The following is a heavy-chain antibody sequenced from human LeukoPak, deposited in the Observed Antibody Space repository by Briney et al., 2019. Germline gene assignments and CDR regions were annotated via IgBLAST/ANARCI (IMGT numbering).Heavy chain of an antibody. CDR2: ISSSGSTI. CDR3: ARDPPYYYDSSGYEGGDY. CDR1: GFTFSSYE. Sequence: GGSLRPSCAASGFTFSSYEMNWVRQAPGKGLEWVSYISSSGSTIYYADSVKGRFTISRDNAKNSLYQQMNSLRAEDTAVYYCARDPPYYYDSSGYEGGDYWGQGTLVTVSS. V-gene: IGHV3-48*03. J-gene: IGHJ4*02. D-gene: IGHD3-22*01.